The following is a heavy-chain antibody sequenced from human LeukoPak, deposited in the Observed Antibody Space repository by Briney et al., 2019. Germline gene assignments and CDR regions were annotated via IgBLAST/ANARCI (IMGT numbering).Heavy chain of an antibody. CDR2: IYYSGST. CDR3: ARHPSLYSSSWYYFDY. CDR1: GGSISSSSYY. D-gene: IGHD6-13*01. Sequence: SETLSLTCTVSGGSISSSSYYWGWIRQPPGKGLEWIGSIYYSGSTYYNPSLKSRVTISVDTSKNQFSLKLSSVTAADTAVYYCARHPSLYSSSWYYFDYWGQGTLVTVSS. J-gene: IGHJ4*02. V-gene: IGHV4-39*01.